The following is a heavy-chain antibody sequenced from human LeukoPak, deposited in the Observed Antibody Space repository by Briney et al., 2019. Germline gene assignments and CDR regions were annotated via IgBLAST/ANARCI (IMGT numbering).Heavy chain of an antibody. CDR3: AKDVRVGGGGMDV. Sequence: GVSLRLSCAASGFAFSNYAMNWVRQAPGKGLEWVSLISSSGDNAYYADSVRGRFTISRDKSKNTVSLQMNSLRGEDTAVYYCAKDVRVGGGGMDVWGQGTPVTVSS. V-gene: IGHV3-23*01. CDR2: ISSSGDNA. D-gene: IGHD1-26*01. CDR1: GFAFSNYA. J-gene: IGHJ6*02.